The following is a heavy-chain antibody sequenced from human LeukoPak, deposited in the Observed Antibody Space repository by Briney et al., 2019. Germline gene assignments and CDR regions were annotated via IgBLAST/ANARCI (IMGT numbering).Heavy chain of an antibody. CDR3: ARAEYSGYDWTDY. V-gene: IGHV3-21*01. CDR1: GFTLSSYS. D-gene: IGHD5-12*01. CDR2: ISSSSSYI. J-gene: IGHJ4*02. Sequence: PGGSLRLSCAASGFTLSSYSMNWVRQAPGKGLEWVSSISSSSSYIYYADSVKGRFTISRDNAKNSLYLQMNSLRAEDTAVYYCARAEYSGYDWTDYWGQGTLVTVSS.